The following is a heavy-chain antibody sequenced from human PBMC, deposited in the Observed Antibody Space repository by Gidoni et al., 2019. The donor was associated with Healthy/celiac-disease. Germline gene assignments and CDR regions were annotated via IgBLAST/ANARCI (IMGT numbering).Heavy chain of an antibody. J-gene: IGHJ4*02. Sequence: QVQMQESGPGLVKPSETLSLTCTVSGASMSSYYWSLIRQPPGNGLEWIGYIYYSGSTNYNPSLNSLVTISVDTSKNQFSLKLSSVTASDTAVYYCARGALEYYYDIREYYFDYWGQGTLVTVSS. D-gene: IGHD3-22*01. V-gene: IGHV4-59*01. CDR1: GASMSSYY. CDR2: IYYSGST. CDR3: ARGALEYYYDIREYYFDY.